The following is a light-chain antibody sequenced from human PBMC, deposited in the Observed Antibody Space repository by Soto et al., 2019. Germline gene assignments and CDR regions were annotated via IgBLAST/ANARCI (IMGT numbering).Light chain of an antibody. J-gene: IGKJ1*01. CDR1: QNINNF. CDR3: QQSYNTRWT. V-gene: IGKV1-39*01. Sequence: DIQITQSPSSLSASVGDRVTITCRSSQNINNFLYWYQQKPGKAPKLLIYAASSLQSGVPSRFSGSGSGTEFTLTISSLQPEDFATYYCQQSYNTRWTFGQGTKVDI. CDR2: AAS.